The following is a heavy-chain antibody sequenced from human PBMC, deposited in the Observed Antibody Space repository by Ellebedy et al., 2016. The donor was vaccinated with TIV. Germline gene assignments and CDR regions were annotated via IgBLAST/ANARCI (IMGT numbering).Heavy chain of an antibody. D-gene: IGHD5-12*01. CDR1: GFIISGDW. CDR3: AREVAEGQGAMDV. CDR2: INPDGSAE. Sequence: GESLKISCAASGFIISGDWMSWVRQAPGKGLEWVAHINPDGSAEYYVDSVKDRFTLSRDNSKNTVHLEMNNLRVDDTAVYYCAREVAEGQGAMDVWGQGTTVTVSS. J-gene: IGHJ6*02. V-gene: IGHV3-7*01.